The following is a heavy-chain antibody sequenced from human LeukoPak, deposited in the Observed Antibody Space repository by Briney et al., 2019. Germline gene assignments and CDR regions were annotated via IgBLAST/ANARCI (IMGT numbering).Heavy chain of an antibody. J-gene: IGHJ5*02. V-gene: IGHV1-69*13. CDR2: IIPIFGTA. CDR1: GGTFSSYA. CDR3: ARGEMATSYGWFDP. Sequence: ASVKVSCKASGGTFSSYAISWVRQAPGQGLEWMGGIIPIFGTANYAQKSQGRVTITADESTSTAYMELSSLRSEDTAVYYCARGEMATSYGWFDPWGQGTLVTVSS. D-gene: IGHD5-24*01.